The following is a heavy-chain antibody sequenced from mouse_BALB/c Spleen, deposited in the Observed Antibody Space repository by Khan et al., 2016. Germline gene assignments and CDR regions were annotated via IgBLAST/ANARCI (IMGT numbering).Heavy chain of an antibody. V-gene: IGHV5-17*02. J-gene: IGHJ4*01. CDR3: ARDGSSYVFYAMDY. CDR1: GFTFSSFG. Sequence: EVELVESGGGLVQPGGSRKLSCAASGFTFSSFGMHWVRQAPEKGLEWVTYISSGSSTMYYADTVKGRITNSRDNPKNTLFLQMTSVRSEDTAMYYCARDGSSYVFYAMDYWGQGTSVTVSS. D-gene: IGHD1-1*01. CDR2: ISSGSSTM.